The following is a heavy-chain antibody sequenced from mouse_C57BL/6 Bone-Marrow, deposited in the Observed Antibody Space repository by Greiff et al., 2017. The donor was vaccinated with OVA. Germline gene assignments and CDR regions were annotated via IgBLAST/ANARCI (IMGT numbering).Heavy chain of an antibody. J-gene: IGHJ2*01. V-gene: IGHV1-26*01. CDR2: INPNNGGT. CDR1: GYTFTDYY. CDR3: ASPAFYDGSFDY. D-gene: IGHD2-3*01. Sequence: VQLQQSGPELVKPGASVKISCKASGYTFTDYYMNWVKQSHGKSLEWIGDINPNNGGTSYNQKFKGKATLTVDKSSSTAYMELRSLTSEDSAVYYCASPAFYDGSFDYWGQGTTLTVSS.